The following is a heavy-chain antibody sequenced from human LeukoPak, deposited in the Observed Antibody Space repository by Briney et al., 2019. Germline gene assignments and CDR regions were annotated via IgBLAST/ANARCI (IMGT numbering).Heavy chain of an antibody. Sequence: PSEALSLTCTVSGGSITIGSYYWSWIRQPPGKGLEWIVRIYVGGSPNYTPSHYSPALKSRVSISVDTSKSQFSLELTSVTAADTAVYYCAREFRGGGDSGIFDYWGQGTLVTVSS. CDR2: IYVGGSP. CDR1: GGSITIGSYY. CDR3: AREFRGGGDSGIFDY. D-gene: IGHD4-23*01. J-gene: IGHJ4*02. V-gene: IGHV4-61*02.